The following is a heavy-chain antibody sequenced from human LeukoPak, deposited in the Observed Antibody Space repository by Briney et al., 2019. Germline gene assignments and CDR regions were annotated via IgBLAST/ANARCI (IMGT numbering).Heavy chain of an antibody. D-gene: IGHD3-9*01. Sequence: QPGGSLRLSCAASGFTFSSYWMSWVRQAPGKGPEWVANIKQDGSEKYYVDSVKGRFTISRDNAKNSLYLQMNSLRAEDTAVYYCARVSPKSRLRYFDWLLTPPYYFDYWGQGTLVTVSS. J-gene: IGHJ4*02. V-gene: IGHV3-7*01. CDR3: ARVSPKSRLRYFDWLLTPPYYFDY. CDR2: IKQDGSEK. CDR1: GFTFSSYW.